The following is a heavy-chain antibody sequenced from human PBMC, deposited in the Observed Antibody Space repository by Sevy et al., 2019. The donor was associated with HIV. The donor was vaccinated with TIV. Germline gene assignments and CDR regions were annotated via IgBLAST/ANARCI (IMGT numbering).Heavy chain of an antibody. D-gene: IGHD3-10*01. J-gene: IGHJ5*02. Sequence: ASVKVSCKVSGYTLTELSMHWVRQAPGKGLEWMGGFDPEDGETIYAQKFQGRVTMTEDTSTDTAYMELSSLGSEDTAVYYCEIRNTLMVRGVIASYNWFDPWGQGTLVTVSS. CDR2: FDPEDGET. CDR3: EIRNTLMVRGVIASYNWFDP. V-gene: IGHV1-24*01. CDR1: GYTLTELS.